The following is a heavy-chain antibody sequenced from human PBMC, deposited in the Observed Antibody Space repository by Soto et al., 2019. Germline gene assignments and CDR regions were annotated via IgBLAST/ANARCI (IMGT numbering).Heavy chain of an antibody. D-gene: IGHD6-13*01. CDR3: EKENGYSSSWFEFDY. J-gene: IGHJ4*02. CDR1: GFTFSSYA. Sequence: EVQLLESGGGLVQPGGSLRLSCAASGFTFSSYAMSWVRQAPGKGLEWVSAISGSGGSTYYADSVKGRFTISSDNSKNTLYLQMNNLRAEDTAVYYCEKENGYSSSWFEFDYWGQGTLVTVSS. V-gene: IGHV3-23*01. CDR2: ISGSGGST.